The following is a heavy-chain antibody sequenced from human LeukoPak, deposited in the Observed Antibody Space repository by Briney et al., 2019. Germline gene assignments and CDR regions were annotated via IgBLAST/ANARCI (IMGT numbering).Heavy chain of an antibody. Sequence: PSETLSLTCTVSGGSISSGGYYWSWIRQHPGKGLEWIGYFHYTGNTYYNLSLKSRVTISVDTSKNQFSLKLSSVTAADTAVYYCARRSPEEYFQYWGQGTLVTVSS. D-gene: IGHD1-14*01. J-gene: IGHJ1*01. CDR1: GGSISSGGYY. CDR3: ARRSPEEYFQY. CDR2: FHYTGNT. V-gene: IGHV4-31*03.